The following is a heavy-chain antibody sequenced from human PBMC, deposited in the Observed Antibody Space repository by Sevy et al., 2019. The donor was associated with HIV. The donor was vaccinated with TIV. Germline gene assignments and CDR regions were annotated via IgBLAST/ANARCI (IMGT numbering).Heavy chain of an antibody. CDR2: IKQDGSEK. CDR1: GFIFSRYW. J-gene: IGHJ6*02. D-gene: IGHD2-15*01. V-gene: IGHV3-7*03. Sequence: GGSLRLSCAASGFIFSRYWMTWVRQAPGKGLEWVANIKQDGSEKYYVHSVKGRFTISRDNAKNSLYLQMNSLRAEDTAVYYCARDMGYCSGGSCYTWDYYGMDVWGQGTTVTVSS. CDR3: ARDMGYCSGGSCYTWDYYGMDV.